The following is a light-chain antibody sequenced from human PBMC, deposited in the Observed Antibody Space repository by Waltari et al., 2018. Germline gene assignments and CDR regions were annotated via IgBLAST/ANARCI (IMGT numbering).Light chain of an antibody. CDR3: SSPSTNNVVV. J-gene: IGLJ2*01. Sequence: QSALTQPASVSASPGQSITISCTGTSGDLGGSDFVSWYQHHPGRAPKVLIFDVNHRPTGISDRFSRSKSGNTASLTISGLQAEDDADYYCSSPSTNNVVVFGGGTKVTGL. CDR2: DVN. V-gene: IGLV2-14*01. CDR1: SGDLGGSDF.